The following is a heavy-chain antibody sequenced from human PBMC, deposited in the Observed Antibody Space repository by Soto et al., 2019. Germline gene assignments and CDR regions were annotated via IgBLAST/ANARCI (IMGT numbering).Heavy chain of an antibody. CDR2: MSYDGSNE. V-gene: IGHV3-30*18. J-gene: IGHJ4*02. Sequence: QVQLVESGGGVVQPGRSLRLSCAASGFTFSHYAMHWVRQAPGKGLEWVALMSYDGSNEYYADSVKGRFTISRDNSKNTLYLQMNSRRAEDRAVYYFAEDGRHNFDYWGQGTLVTVST. CDR3: AEDGRHNFDY. CDR1: GFTFSHYA.